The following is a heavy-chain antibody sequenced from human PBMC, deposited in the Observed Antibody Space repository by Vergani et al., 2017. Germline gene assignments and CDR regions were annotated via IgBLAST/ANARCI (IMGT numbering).Heavy chain of an antibody. V-gene: IGHV3-23*01. CDR1: GFTFSSYA. CDR3: AKSPLVRGAGMDV. Sequence: VQLLESGGGLVQPGGSLRLSCAASGFTFSSYAMSWVRQAPGKGLEWVSAISGSSGSTYYADAVKGRFTISRDNSKNTLYLQMNSLRAEDTAVYYCAKSPLVRGAGMDVWGQGTTVTGSS. D-gene: IGHD3-10*01. J-gene: IGHJ6*02. CDR2: ISGSSGST.